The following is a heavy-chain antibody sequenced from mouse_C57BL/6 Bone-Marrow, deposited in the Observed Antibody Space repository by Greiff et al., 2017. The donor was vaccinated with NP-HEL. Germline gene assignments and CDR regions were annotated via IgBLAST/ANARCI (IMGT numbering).Heavy chain of an antibody. J-gene: IGHJ4*01. V-gene: IGHV1-69*01. CDR1: DYTFTSYW. Sequence: QVQLQQPGAELVMPGASVKLSCKASDYTFTSYWMHWVKQRPGQGLEWIGEIDPSDSYTNYNQKFKGKSTLTVDKSSSTAYMQLSSLTSEDSAVYYCARGRYAVVATNAMDYWGQGTSVTVSS. CDR3: ARGRYAVVATNAMDY. CDR2: IDPSDSYT. D-gene: IGHD1-1*01.